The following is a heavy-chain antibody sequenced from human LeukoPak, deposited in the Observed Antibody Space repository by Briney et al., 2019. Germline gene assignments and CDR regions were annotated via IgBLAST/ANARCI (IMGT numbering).Heavy chain of an antibody. J-gene: IGHJ5*02. Sequence: ASVKVSCKASGYTFTSYDINWVRQATGQGLEWMGWMNPNSGNTGYAQKFQGRVTMTRNTSISTAYMELSSLRSEDTAVYYCARVILWFGELSKYNWFDPWGQGTLVTVSS. CDR2: MNPNSGNT. CDR1: GYTFTSYD. V-gene: IGHV1-8*01. D-gene: IGHD3-10*01. CDR3: ARVILWFGELSKYNWFDP.